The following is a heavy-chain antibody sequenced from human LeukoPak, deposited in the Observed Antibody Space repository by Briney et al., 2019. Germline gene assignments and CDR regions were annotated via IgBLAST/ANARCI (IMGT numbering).Heavy chain of an antibody. J-gene: IGHJ5*02. CDR2: IIPIFETT. Sequence: SVKVSCKASAGSFSSKAISWERQAPGQGLEWMGGIIPIFETTNYAQKFQGRVTITADESTNTAYMELSSLRSEDTAVYFCATSRRIHGSGLAVRYSWLDPWGPGTLVTVSS. V-gene: IGHV1-69*13. CDR3: ATSRRIHGSGLAVRYSWLDP. D-gene: IGHD3-10*01. CDR1: AGSFSSKA.